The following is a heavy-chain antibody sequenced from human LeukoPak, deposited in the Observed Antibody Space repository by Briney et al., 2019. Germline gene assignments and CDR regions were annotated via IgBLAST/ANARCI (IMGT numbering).Heavy chain of an antibody. CDR1: GGSMSRYY. J-gene: IGHJ4*02. CDR3: ARGSGQWGFDS. CDR2: IYYSGST. Sequence: SETLSLTCTVSGGSMSRYYWSWIRQPPGKGLEWIGYIYYSGSTNYNPSLKSRVTISVDSSKNQFSLKLSSVTAADTAVYYCARGSGQWGFDSWGQGTLVTVSS. V-gene: IGHV4-59*01. D-gene: IGHD3-10*01.